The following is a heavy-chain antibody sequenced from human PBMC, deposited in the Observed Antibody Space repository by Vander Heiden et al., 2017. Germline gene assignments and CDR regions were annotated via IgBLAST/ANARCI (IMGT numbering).Heavy chain of an antibody. CDR2: FYYSGST. CDR1: GGSLSSMGFY. D-gene: IGHD3-10*01. V-gene: IGHV4-39*01. J-gene: IGHJ4*02. Sequence: QLPLQESCPGLVKPSETLSRTCTVSGGSLSSMGFYWGWIRQPPGKGLEWIGTFYYSGSTYYNPSLKSRVTISVDTSKNQFSLKLSSVTAADTAVYYCARISGSYYRGYYFDYWGQGTLVTVSS. CDR3: ARISGSYYRGYYFDY.